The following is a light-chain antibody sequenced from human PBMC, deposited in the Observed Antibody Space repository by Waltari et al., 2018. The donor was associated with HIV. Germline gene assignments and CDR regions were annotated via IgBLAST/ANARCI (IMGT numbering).Light chain of an antibody. CDR1: QSLLHSNGYNY. CDR3: MQALQSPLA. CDR2: LGS. J-gene: IGKJ4*01. Sequence: IVMTQSPLSLPVTPGEPASISCRSSQSLLHSNGYNYLDWYLQKPGQSPQLLIYLGSNRASGVPDRFSGSGSGTDFTLTISRVEAEDVGVYYCMQALQSPLAFGRGTKVEIK. V-gene: IGKV2-28*01.